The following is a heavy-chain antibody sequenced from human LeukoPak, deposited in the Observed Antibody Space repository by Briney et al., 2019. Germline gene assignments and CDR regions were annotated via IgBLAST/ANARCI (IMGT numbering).Heavy chain of an antibody. CDR2: INHSGST. CDR3: ARSLQTTDYYYYYMDV. V-gene: IGHV4-34*01. D-gene: IGHD4-11*01. CDR1: GGSFSGYY. Sequence: SETLPLTCAVYGGSFSGYYWSWIRQPPGKGLEWIGEINHSGSTNYNPSLKSRVTISVDTSKNQFSLKLSSVTAADTAVYYCARSLQTTDYYYYYMDVWGKGTTVTISS. J-gene: IGHJ6*03.